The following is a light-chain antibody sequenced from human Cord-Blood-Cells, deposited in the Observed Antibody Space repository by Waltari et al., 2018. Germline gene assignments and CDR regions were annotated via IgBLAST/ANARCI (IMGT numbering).Light chain of an antibody. J-gene: IGKJ4*01. Sequence: DIQMTQSPSSLSASVGDRVTITCQASQDISNYLNWYQQKPGKAPKLLIYDASNLEQGVPSRFSGSGSGTDFTFTISSLQPEDIATYYCQQYDNLPLTFGGGTKVEIK. CDR3: QQYDNLPLT. CDR2: DAS. V-gene: IGKV1-33*01. CDR1: QDISNY.